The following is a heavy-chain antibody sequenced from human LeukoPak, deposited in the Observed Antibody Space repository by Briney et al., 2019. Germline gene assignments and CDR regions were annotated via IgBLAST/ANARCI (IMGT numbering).Heavy chain of an antibody. CDR3: AKRGVVIRVILGGFHKEAYYFDS. CDR2: ISDSGGRT. V-gene: IGHV3-23*01. D-gene: IGHD3-22*01. CDR1: GITLSNYG. J-gene: IGHJ4*02. Sequence: PGGSLRLSCAVSGITLSNYGMSWVRQAPGKGLEWVAGISDSGGRTNYADSVKGRFTISRDNPKNTLYLQMNSLRAEDTAVYFCAKRGVVIRVILGGFHKEAYYFDSWGQGALVTVSS.